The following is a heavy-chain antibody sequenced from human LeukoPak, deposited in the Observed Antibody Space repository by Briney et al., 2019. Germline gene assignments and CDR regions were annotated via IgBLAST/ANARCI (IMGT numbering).Heavy chain of an antibody. CDR2: IIPIFGTA. CDR3: VSGIAGEYFDY. J-gene: IGHJ4*02. D-gene: IGHD6-13*01. CDR1: GGTFSSYA. V-gene: IGHV1-69*13. Sequence: ASVTVSCKASGGTFSSYAISWVRQAPGQGLEWMGGIIPIFGTANYAQKFQGRVTITADESTSTAYMELSSLRSEDTAVYYCVSGIAGEYFDYWGQGTLVTVSS.